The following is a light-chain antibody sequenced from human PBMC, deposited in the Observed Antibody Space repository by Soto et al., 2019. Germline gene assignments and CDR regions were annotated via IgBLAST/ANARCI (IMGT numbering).Light chain of an antibody. CDR2: DAS. V-gene: IGKV3-15*01. J-gene: IGKJ4*01. CDR3: QQYNFWPPLT. CDR1: QSVNSN. Sequence: EIVMAQSTATLSVSPGERATLSCRASQSVNSNLAWYRQKPGQAPRLLISDASTSATGVPARFSGSGSGTEFTLTISSLQSEDAGIYYCQQYNFWPPLTFGGGTKVEIK.